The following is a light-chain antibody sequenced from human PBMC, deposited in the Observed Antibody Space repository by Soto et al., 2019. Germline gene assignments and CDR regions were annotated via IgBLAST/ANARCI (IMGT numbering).Light chain of an antibody. V-gene: IGLV2-14*01. CDR1: TSDVGGYSY. Sequence: QSALTQPASVSGSPGQSITISCTGTTSDVGGYSYVSWYQQHPGEAPKLMIYEVSHRPSGVSNRFSGSKSGSTASLTISGLQAEDEADYYCTAWDGSQNVRVFGGGTKLTVL. CDR2: EVS. J-gene: IGLJ3*02. CDR3: TAWDGSQNVRV.